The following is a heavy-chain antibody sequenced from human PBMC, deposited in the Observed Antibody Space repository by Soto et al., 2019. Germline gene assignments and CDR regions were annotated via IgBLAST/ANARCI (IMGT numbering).Heavy chain of an antibody. J-gene: IGHJ6*02. CDR1: GFTFSSYE. D-gene: IGHD3-3*01. CDR2: ISSSGSTI. CDR3: VGGSRPPLRFLEWSPSDYGMDV. V-gene: IGHV3-48*03. Sequence: PGGSLRLSCAASGFTFSSYEMNWVRQAPGKGLEWVSYISSSGSTIYYADSVKGRFTISRDNAKNSLYLQMNSLRAEDTAVYYCVGGSRPPLRFLEWSPSDYGMDVWGQGTTVTVSS.